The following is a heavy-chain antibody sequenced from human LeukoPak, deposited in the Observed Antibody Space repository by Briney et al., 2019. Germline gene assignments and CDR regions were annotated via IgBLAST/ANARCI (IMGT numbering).Heavy chain of an antibody. J-gene: IGHJ4*02. CDR2: ISYDGSNK. D-gene: IGHD3-22*01. Sequence: PGRPLRLSCAASGFTFSSYGMHWVRQAPGKGLEWVAVISYDGSNKYYADSVKGRFTISRDNPKNTLYLQMNSLRAEDTAVYYCAKDPGRITMIGPDYWGQGTLVTVSS. V-gene: IGHV3-30*18. CDR1: GFTFSSYG. CDR3: AKDPGRITMIGPDY.